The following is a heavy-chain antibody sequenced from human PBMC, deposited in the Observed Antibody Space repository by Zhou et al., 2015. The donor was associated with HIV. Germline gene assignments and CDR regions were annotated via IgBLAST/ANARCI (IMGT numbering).Heavy chain of an antibody. CDR2: INTSGGNT. V-gene: IGHV1-46*01. CDR3: ARADTAITLLAY. Sequence: QVQLVQSGAEVKKPGASVRVSCKASGYIFTSYYMHWVRQAPGQGLEWMGMINTSGGNTNYAQKFQGRVIMTRDTATSTIYMELSSLRSEDTAVYYCARADTAITLLAYWGQGTLVTVSS. D-gene: IGHD5-18*01. J-gene: IGHJ4*02. CDR1: GYIFTSYY.